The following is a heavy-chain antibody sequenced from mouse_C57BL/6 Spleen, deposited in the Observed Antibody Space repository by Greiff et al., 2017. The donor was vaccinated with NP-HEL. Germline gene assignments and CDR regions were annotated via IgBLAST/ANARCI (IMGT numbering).Heavy chain of an antibody. Sequence: EVMLVESGGGLVKPGGSLKLSCAASGFTFSDYGMHWVRQAPEKGLEWVAYLSSGSSTIYYADTVKGRFTISRDNAKNTLFLQMTSLRSEDTAMYYGARPSCYYAMDYWGQGTSVTVSS. CDR2: LSSGSSTI. CDR1: GFTFSDYG. CDR3: ARPSCYYAMDY. V-gene: IGHV5-17*01. J-gene: IGHJ4*01. D-gene: IGHD3-1*01.